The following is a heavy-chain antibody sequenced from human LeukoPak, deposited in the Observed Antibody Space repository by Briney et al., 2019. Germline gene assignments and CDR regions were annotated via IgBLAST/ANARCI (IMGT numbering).Heavy chain of an antibody. CDR3: ARGHSGYDWHYYYYMDV. V-gene: IGHV4-39*07. D-gene: IGHD5-12*01. Sequence: SETLSLTCTVSGGSISSSSYYWGWIRQPPGKGLEWIGSIYYSGSTYYNPSLKSRVTISVDTSKNQFSLKLSSVTAADTAVYYCARGHSGYDWHYYYYMDVWGKGTTVAVSS. J-gene: IGHJ6*03. CDR2: IYYSGST. CDR1: GGSISSSSYY.